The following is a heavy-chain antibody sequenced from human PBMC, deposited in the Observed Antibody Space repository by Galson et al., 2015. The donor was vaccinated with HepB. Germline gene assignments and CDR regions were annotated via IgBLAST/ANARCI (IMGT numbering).Heavy chain of an antibody. CDR2: IKYDGSDK. CDR3: ARTSLPMLRGIVFDY. CDR1: GFTFSSYW. J-gene: IGHJ4*02. V-gene: IGHV3-7*03. Sequence: SLRLSCAASGFTFSSYWMSWVRQAPGKGLEWVANIKYDGSDKNYVDSVKGRFTISRDNAKNSLFLQMNSLRAEDTALYYCARTSLPMLRGIVFDYWGQGTLVTVSS. D-gene: IGHD3-10*01.